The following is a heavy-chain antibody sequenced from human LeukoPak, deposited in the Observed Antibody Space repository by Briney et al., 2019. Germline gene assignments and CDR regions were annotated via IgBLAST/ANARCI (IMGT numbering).Heavy chain of an antibody. CDR1: GFTFSSYG. Sequence: GGSLRLSCAASGFTFSSYGMHWVRQAPGKGLEWVAFIRYDGSNKYYADSVKGRLTISRDNSKNTLYLQMNSLRAEDTAVYYCAEKTSGRAYCFDYWGQGTLVTVSS. D-gene: IGHD3-10*01. V-gene: IGHV3-30*02. J-gene: IGHJ4*02. CDR3: AEKTSGRAYCFDY. CDR2: IRYDGSNK.